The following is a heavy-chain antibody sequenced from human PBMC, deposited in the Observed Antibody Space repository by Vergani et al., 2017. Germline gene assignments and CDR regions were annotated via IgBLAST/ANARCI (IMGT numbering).Heavy chain of an antibody. CDR3: ARARITIFGVVIMRTRFDP. CDR2: INHSGST. CDR1: GFSLSTSGM. J-gene: IGHJ5*02. Sequence: ESGPALVKPTQTLTLTCTFSGFSLSTSGMCVSWIRQPPGKGLEWIGEINHSGSTNYNPSLKSRVTISVDTSKNQFSLKLSSVTAADTAVYYCARARITIFGVVIMRTRFDPWGQGTLVTVSS. D-gene: IGHD3-3*01. V-gene: IGHV4-39*07.